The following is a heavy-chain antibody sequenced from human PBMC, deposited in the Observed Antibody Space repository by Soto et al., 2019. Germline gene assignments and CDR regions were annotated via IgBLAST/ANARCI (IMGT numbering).Heavy chain of an antibody. V-gene: IGHV3-30-3*01. CDR2: ISYDGSNK. CDR3: ARDLYPTTASYYYYGMDV. Sequence: GESLKISCAASGFTFSSYAMHWVRQAPGKGLEWVAVISYDGSNKYYADSVKGRFTISRDNSKNTLYLQMNSLRAEDTAVYYCARDLYPTTASYYYYGMDVWGQGTTVTVSS. CDR1: GFTFSSYA. D-gene: IGHD1-26*01. J-gene: IGHJ6*02.